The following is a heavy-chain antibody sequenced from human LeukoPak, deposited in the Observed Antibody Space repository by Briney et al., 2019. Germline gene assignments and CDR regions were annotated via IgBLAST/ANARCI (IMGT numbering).Heavy chain of an antibody. Sequence: PGGSLRLPCAASGFTYRNYAMNCVRQAPGKGLEWVSVIYSGGSTYYADSVKGRFTISRDNSKNTLYLQMNSLRAEDTAVYYCATHSSGWYRYYFDYWGQGTLVTVSS. CDR2: IYSGGST. V-gene: IGHV3-66*04. J-gene: IGHJ4*02. CDR1: GFTYRNYA. CDR3: ATHSSGWYRYYFDY. D-gene: IGHD6-19*01.